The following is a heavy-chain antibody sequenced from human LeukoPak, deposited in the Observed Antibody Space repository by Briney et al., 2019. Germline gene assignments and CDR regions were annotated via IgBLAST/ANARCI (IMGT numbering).Heavy chain of an antibody. CDR1: GFTFSSYA. V-gene: IGHV3-23*01. CDR2: TSGSGGST. D-gene: IGHD1-26*01. J-gene: IGHJ4*02. Sequence: GGSLRLSCAASGFTFSSYAMSWVRQAPGKGLEWVSATSGSGGSTYYADSVKGRFTISRDNSKNTLDLQMNSLRAEDTAIYYCAKDGTWAFDYWGQGTLLTVSS. CDR3: AKDGTWAFDY.